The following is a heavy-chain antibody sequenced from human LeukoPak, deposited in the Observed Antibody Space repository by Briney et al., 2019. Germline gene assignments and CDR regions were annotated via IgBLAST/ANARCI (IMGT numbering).Heavy chain of an antibody. CDR3: ARTTPCSGGSCYGFDY. CDR1: GGTFSSYA. CDR2: IIPIFGTA. D-gene: IGHD2-15*01. V-gene: IGHV1-69*13. J-gene: IGHJ4*02. Sequence: ASVKVSCKASGGTFSSYAISWVRQAPGQGLEWMGGIIPIFGTANYAQKFQGRVTITADESTSTAYMELSSLRSEDTAVYYCARTTPCSGGSCYGFDYWGQGTLVTVSS.